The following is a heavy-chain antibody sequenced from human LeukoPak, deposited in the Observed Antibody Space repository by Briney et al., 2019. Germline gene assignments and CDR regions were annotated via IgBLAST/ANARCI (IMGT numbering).Heavy chain of an antibody. CDR3: ARDPYDFWSGYYAYNYYYMDV. V-gene: IGHV1-18*01. CDR1: GDTFTSYG. Sequence: ASVKVSCKASGDTFTSYGICWVRQAPGQGLEWMGWISGYNGNTHYAQKLQGRVTMTTDTSTSTAYMELRSLRSDDTAVYYCARDPYDFWSGYYAYNYYYMDVWGKGTTVTVSS. CDR2: ISGYNGNT. D-gene: IGHD3-3*01. J-gene: IGHJ6*03.